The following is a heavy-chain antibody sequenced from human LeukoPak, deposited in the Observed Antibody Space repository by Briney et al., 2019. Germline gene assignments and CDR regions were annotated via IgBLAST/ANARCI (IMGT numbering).Heavy chain of an antibody. CDR2: ISWNSGSI. D-gene: IGHD3-3*01. CDR1: AFTFDDYA. CDR3: ARVTIFGVVDAFDI. J-gene: IGHJ3*02. V-gene: IGHV3-9*01. Sequence: PGGSLRLSCAASAFTFDDYAMHWVRQAPGKGLEWVSGISWNSGSIGYADSVKGRFTISRDNAKNSLYLQMNSLRAEDTAVYYCARVTIFGVVDAFDIWGQGTMVTVSS.